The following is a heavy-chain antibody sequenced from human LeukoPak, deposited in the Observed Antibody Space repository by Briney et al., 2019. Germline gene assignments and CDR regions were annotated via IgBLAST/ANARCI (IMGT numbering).Heavy chain of an antibody. Sequence: GASVKVSCKASGGTFSSYAISWVRQAPGQGLEWMGGIIPIFGTANYAQKFQGRVTITADESTSTAYMELSSLRSEDTAVYYCARDEGMGQYYFDYWGQGTLVTVSS. J-gene: IGHJ4*02. CDR3: ARDEGMGQYYFDY. CDR1: GGTFSSYA. V-gene: IGHV1-69*13. D-gene: IGHD3-16*01. CDR2: IIPIFGTA.